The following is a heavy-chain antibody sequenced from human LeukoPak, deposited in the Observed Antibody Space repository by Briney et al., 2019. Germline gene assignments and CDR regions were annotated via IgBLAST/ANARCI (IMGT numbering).Heavy chain of an antibody. CDR1: GFTFSSYA. J-gene: IGHJ4*02. D-gene: IGHD3-22*01. CDR2: ISGSGGST. Sequence: GGSLRLSCAASGFTFSSYAMSWVRQAPGKGLEWVSAISGSGGSTYYADSVKGRFTISRDNSKNTLYLQMNSLRAEDTAVYYCAKVGPITMIVVVTAYYFDYWGQGTLVTVSS. V-gene: IGHV3-23*01. CDR3: AKVGPITMIVVVTAYYFDY.